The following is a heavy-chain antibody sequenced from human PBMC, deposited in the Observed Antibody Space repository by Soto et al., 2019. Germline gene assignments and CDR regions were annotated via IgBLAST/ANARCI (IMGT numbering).Heavy chain of an antibody. Sequence: GSLRLSCAASGFTFSDYYMSWIRQAPGKGLEWVSYISSSGSTIYYADSVKGRFTISRDNAKNSLYLQMNSLRAEDTAVYYCATTWRGYDFWSGYVYWGQGTLVTVSS. D-gene: IGHD3-3*01. V-gene: IGHV3-11*01. CDR1: GFTFSDYY. CDR3: ATTWRGYDFWSGYVY. J-gene: IGHJ4*02. CDR2: ISSSGSTI.